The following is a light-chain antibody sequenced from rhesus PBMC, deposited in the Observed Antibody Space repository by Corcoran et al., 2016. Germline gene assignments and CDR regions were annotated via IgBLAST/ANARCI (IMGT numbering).Light chain of an antibody. Sequence: DIQMTQSPSSLSASVGDKGTITCRASQGISSWLAWYQQQPGKAPKLLIYAASSLQSGVPSRFSGSGSVTYFTLTISSLQPGDIATYYCQQHDNSPTSFGQGTKVEIK. CDR1: QGISSW. J-gene: IGKJ2*01. V-gene: IGKV1-69*02. CDR2: AAS. CDR3: QQHDNSPTS.